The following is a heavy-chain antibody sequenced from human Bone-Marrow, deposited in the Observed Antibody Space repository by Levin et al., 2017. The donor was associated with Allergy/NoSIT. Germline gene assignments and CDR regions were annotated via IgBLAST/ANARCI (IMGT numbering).Heavy chain of an antibody. CDR2: MYSGGST. D-gene: IGHD2-15*01. V-gene: IGHV3-66*04. CDR1: EFNVRNNY. J-gene: IGHJ4*02. Sequence: LPGGSLRLSCEVSEFNVRNNYMSWVRQAPGKGLEWVSFMYSGGSTHYAESVKGRFTISRDNTKNTLHLQMNSLRAEDTAVYYCVRRWQWGQGTLVTVSS. CDR3: VRRWQ.